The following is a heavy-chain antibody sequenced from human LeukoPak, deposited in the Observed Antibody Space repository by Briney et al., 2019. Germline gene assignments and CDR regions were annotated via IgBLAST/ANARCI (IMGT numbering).Heavy chain of an antibody. CDR2: IYYSGST. CDR3: ARDPVYYYDSSGYAFDI. Sequence: SETLSLTCTVSGGSISSSSYYWGWIRQPPGKGLEWIGSIYYSGSTYYNPSLKGRVTISVDTSKNQFSLKLSSVTAADTAVYYCARDPVYYYDSSGYAFDIWGQGTMVTVSS. D-gene: IGHD3-22*01. J-gene: IGHJ3*02. V-gene: IGHV4-39*07. CDR1: GGSISSSSYY.